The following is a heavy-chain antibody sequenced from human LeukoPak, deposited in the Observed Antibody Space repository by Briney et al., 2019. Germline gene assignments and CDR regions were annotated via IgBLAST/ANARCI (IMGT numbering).Heavy chain of an antibody. V-gene: IGHV4-39*01. CDR3: VRHDGRGGATMGALDS. D-gene: IGHD5-12*01. CDR2: VYYGRTT. J-gene: IGHJ4*02. CDR1: AGSISSNSHH. Sequence: SETLSLTCTVSAGSISSNSHHWGWIRQSPGKGLEWIGSVYYGRTTYYNPSLNSRVTISVVTSKNQFSLQLNSVTAADTAVYYCVRHDGRGGATMGALDSWGQGSLVTVSP.